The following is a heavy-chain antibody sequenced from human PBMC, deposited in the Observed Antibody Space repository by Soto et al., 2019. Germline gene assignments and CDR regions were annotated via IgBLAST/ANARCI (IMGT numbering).Heavy chain of an antibody. CDR2: INHSGST. D-gene: IGHD6-19*01. V-gene: IGHV4-34*01. CDR3: ARAHSSGFFDY. J-gene: IGHJ4*02. Sequence: PSETLSLTCAVYGGSFSGYYWSWIRQPPGKGLEWIGEINHSGSTNYNPSLKSRVTISVDTSKNQFSLKLSSVTAADTAVYYCARAHSSGFFDYWGQGTLVTVSS. CDR1: GGSFSGYY.